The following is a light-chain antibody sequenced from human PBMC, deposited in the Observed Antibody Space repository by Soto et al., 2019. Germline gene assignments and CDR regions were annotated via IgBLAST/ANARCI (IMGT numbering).Light chain of an antibody. CDR1: SGHSSYA. CDR3: QTWGTGIEWV. Sequence: QLVLTQSPSASASLGASVKLTCTLSSGHSSYAIAWHQQQPEKGPRYLMKLNSDGSHSKGDGIPDRFSGSSSGAERYLTISSLQSEDEADYYCQTWGTGIEWVFGGGTKLTV. V-gene: IGLV4-69*01. CDR2: LNSDGSH. J-gene: IGLJ3*02.